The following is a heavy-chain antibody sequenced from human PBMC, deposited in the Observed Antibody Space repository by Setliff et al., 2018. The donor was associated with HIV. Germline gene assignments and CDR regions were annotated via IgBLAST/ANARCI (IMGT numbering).Heavy chain of an antibody. V-gene: IGHV3-23*05. CDR3: AIDGRGDS. CDR1: GFTFSSYA. Sequence: GGSLRLSCVASGFTFSSYAMSWVRQAPGKGLEWVLTITNSARSTHSADSVKGRFTISRDDSRKTLYLQTNSLIVKHTVLYYLAIDGRGDSWGQGTLVTVSS. D-gene: IGHD3-10*01. CDR2: ITNSARST. J-gene: IGHJ4*02.